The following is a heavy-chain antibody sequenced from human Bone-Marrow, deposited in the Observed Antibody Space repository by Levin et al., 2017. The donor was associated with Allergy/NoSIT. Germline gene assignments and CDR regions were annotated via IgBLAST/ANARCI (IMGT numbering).Heavy chain of an antibody. J-gene: IGHJ4*02. Sequence: SGGSLRLSCAASGFTFSNYAMSWVRQAPGKGLEWVSAITGSGGSTYYTDSVKGRFTVSRDNSKNTLFLQMNILRAEDTAIYYCAKHFIMIFGPDYWGQGTLVTVSS. CDR1: GFTFSNYA. CDR3: AKHFIMIFGPDY. V-gene: IGHV3-23*01. CDR2: ITGSGGST. D-gene: IGHD3/OR15-3a*01.